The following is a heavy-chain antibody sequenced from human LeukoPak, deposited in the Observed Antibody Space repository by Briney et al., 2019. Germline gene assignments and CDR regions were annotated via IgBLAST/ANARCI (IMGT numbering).Heavy chain of an antibody. Sequence: SETLSLTCTVSGYSISSGYYWGWIRQPPGKGLEWIGSIYHSGSTYYNPSLKSRVTISVDTSTNQFSLKLSSVTAADTAMYYCAKVYQYYYYYMDVWGKGTTVTVSS. CDR3: AKVYQYYYYYMDV. J-gene: IGHJ6*03. CDR2: IYHSGST. V-gene: IGHV4-38-2*02. CDR1: GYSISSGYY.